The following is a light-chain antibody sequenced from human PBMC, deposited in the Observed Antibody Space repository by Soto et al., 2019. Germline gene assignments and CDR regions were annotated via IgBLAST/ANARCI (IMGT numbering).Light chain of an antibody. V-gene: IGLV2-23*02. CDR1: SSDVGSYNF. Sequence: QSALTQPASVSGSPGQSITISCTGTSSDVGSYNFVSWYQQHPGKAPKLMIYEVGKRPSGVSNRFSGSKSGNTASLTISGLQAEDEANYYCCSYAPSSTYVVFGGGTKLTVL. CDR3: CSYAPSSTYVV. CDR2: EVG. J-gene: IGLJ2*01.